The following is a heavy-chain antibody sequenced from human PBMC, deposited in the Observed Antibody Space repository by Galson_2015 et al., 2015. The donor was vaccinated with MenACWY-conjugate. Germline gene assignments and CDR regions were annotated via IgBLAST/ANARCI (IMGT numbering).Heavy chain of an antibody. D-gene: IGHD1-26*01. CDR3: ARHPPGGRGMDV. CDR2: IDPVNSNI. V-gene: IGHV5-51*01. J-gene: IGHJ6*02. Sequence: QSGAEVKKPGESLKMSCKGSGYSFTKYWVAWVRQMPGKGLEWVGIIDPVNSNIRYSPPFQGQVTISADESISTAYLQWSSLEASDTTMYYCARHPPGGRGMDVWGRGTTVTVSS. CDR1: GYSFTKYW.